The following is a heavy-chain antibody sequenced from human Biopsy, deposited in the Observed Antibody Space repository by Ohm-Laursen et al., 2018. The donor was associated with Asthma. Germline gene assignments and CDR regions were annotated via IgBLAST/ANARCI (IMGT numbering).Heavy chain of an antibody. Sequence: LSLTCAAPGFTFSSYWMHWVRQAPGKGLVWVLRINSDGSSTSYADSVKGRFTISRDNAKNTLYLQMNSLRAEDTAVYYCARVAYGDLTCFDPWGQGTLVTVSS. J-gene: IGHJ5*02. CDR3: ARVAYGDLTCFDP. D-gene: IGHD4-17*01. CDR2: INSDGSST. CDR1: GFTFSSYW. V-gene: IGHV3-74*01.